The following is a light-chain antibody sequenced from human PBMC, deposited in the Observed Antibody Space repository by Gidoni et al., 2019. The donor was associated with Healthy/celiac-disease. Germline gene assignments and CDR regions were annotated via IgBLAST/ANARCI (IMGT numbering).Light chain of an antibody. J-gene: IGKJ3*01. CDR1: QSVSSSY. CDR2: GSS. V-gene: IGKV3-20*01. CDR3: QQYGSSPGT. Sequence: ELVLTQSPGTLSLSPGERATLSCRASQSVSSSYLTWYQQTPGQAPRLLFYGSSSRTTIIPDWFGGGGSGAFFTLTISILEPEDFAVYCYQQYGSSPGTFGPGTKVDIK.